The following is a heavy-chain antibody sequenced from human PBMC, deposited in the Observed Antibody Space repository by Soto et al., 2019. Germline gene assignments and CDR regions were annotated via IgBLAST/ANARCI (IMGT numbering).Heavy chain of an antibody. CDR1: GDAIYIGGYY. Sequence: SETLSLTCTVSGDAIYIGGYYWTWIRQHPGKGLEWIGYIYHTGKTYYNPSLESRVTMSVDTSKNQFSLKLASVTAADTAVYYCAREGSSTANWIDPWGQGALVTVSS. D-gene: IGHD2-2*01. CDR2: IYHTGKT. CDR3: AREGSSTANWIDP. V-gene: IGHV4-31*03. J-gene: IGHJ5*02.